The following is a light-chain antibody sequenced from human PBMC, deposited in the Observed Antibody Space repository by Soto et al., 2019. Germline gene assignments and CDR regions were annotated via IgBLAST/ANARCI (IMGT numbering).Light chain of an antibody. Sequence: QAVVTQEPSFSVSPGGTVTLTCGLTSGSVSTNYFPSWYQQTPGQPPRTLIYSTNTRSSGVPDRFSSSILGNKAALTITGAQADDESDYYCVLYMGSGISIFGGGTKLTVL. CDR2: STN. CDR1: SGSVSTNYF. V-gene: IGLV8-61*01. J-gene: IGLJ2*01. CDR3: VLYMGSGISI.